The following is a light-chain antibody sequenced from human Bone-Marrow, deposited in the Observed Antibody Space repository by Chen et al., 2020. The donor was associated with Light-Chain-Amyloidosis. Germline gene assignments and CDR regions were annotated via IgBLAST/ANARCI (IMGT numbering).Light chain of an antibody. CDR1: SGSIATNY. CDR3: QSYQGSSQGV. J-gene: IGLJ3*02. V-gene: IGLV6-57*01. CDR2: EDD. Sequence: NFMLTQPHSVSECPRKTLIISCTRSSGSIATNYVQWYQQRPGSSPTTVIYEDDQRPSGVPDRFSGSIDRSSNSASLTSSGLKTEDEADYYCQSYQGSSQGVFGGGTKLTVL.